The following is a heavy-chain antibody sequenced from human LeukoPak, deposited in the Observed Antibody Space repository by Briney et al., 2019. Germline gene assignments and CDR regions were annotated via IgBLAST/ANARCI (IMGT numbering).Heavy chain of an antibody. Sequence: GASVKVSCKASGYTFTSYGISWVRQAPGQGLEWMGWISAYNGNTNYAQKLQGRVTMTTDTSTSTAYMELRSLRSDDTAVYYCARQFGERITIFGVVTRGRTYHFDYWGQGTLVTVSS. V-gene: IGHV1-18*01. J-gene: IGHJ4*02. CDR2: ISAYNGNT. CDR1: GYTFTSYG. CDR3: ARQFGERITIFGVVTRGRTYHFDY. D-gene: IGHD3-3*01.